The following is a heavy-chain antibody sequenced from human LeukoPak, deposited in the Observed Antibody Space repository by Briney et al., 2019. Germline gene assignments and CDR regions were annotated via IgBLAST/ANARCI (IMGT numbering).Heavy chain of an antibody. J-gene: IGHJ4*02. Sequence: ASVKVSCKASGYTVTSYDINWVRQATGQGLEWMGWMKPNRGNTGYAQKFQGRVTITRNTSISTAYMELSSLRSDDTAVYYCARGIAAAGSYYFDYWGQGTLVTVSS. D-gene: IGHD6-13*01. CDR1: GYTVTSYD. CDR3: ARGIAAAGSYYFDY. V-gene: IGHV1-8*03. CDR2: MKPNRGNT.